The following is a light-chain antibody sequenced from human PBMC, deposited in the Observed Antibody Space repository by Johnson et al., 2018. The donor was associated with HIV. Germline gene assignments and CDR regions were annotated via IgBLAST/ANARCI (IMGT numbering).Light chain of an antibody. Sequence: QSVLTQPPSVSAAPGQKVTISCSGSSSNIGKNHVSWYQQFPGTAPKLLIYDNNRRPSGIPYRFSGSKSGTSATLGITGLQTGDEADYYCGTWDSSLSAFYVFGTGTKVTVL. CDR3: GTWDSSLSAFYV. CDR1: SSNIGKNH. V-gene: IGLV1-51*01. CDR2: DNN. J-gene: IGLJ1*01.